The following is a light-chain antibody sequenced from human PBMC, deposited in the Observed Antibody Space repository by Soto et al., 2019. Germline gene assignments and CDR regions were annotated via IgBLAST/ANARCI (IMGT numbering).Light chain of an antibody. Sequence: DIQMTQSPSTLSASVGDRVTITCRASQSISSWLAWYQQKPGKAPTLLIYKASSLESRVPSRFSGSGSGTEFTLTSSSLQPDDFATYYCQQYNSYPWTFGQGTKVEIK. CDR1: QSISSW. CDR3: QQYNSYPWT. J-gene: IGKJ1*01. CDR2: KAS. V-gene: IGKV1-5*03.